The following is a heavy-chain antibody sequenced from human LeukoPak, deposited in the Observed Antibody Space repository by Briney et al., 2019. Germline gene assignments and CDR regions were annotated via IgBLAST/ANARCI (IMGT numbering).Heavy chain of an antibody. D-gene: IGHD4/OR15-4a*01. CDR2: ISSSGSTI. CDR1: GFTFSSYE. J-gene: IGHJ4*02. Sequence: GGSLRLSCAASGFTFSSYEMNWVRQAPGKGLEWVSYISSSGSTIYYADPVKGRFTISRDNAKNSLYLQMNSLRAEDTAVYYCARGADYAELNSIDYWGQGTLVTVSS. CDR3: ARGADYAELNSIDY. V-gene: IGHV3-48*03.